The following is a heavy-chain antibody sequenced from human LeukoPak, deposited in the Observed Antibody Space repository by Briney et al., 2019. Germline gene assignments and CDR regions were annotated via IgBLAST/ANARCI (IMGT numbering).Heavy chain of an antibody. V-gene: IGHV4-59*08. D-gene: IGHD2-2*01. CDR1: GGSISGYY. CDR2: LYYMRGA. J-gene: IGHJ6*02. CDR3: ARHDCSSTSCYQDYYYGMDV. Sequence: SETLSLTCTVSGGSISGYYWSWSRQPPGKGVEWIGNLYYMRGAWYKSSLKSRVTTSVDTSKNQFSLKLSSVTAADTAVYYCARHDCSSTSCYQDYYYGMDVWGQGTTVTVSS.